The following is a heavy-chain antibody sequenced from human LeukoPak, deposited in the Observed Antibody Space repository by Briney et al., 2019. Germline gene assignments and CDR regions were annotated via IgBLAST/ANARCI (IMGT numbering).Heavy chain of an antibody. CDR2: INSDGSST. Sequence: GGSLRLSCAASGFTFSSYWMHWVRQAPGKGLVWVSRINSDGSSTRYADSVKGRFTISRDNDKNTLYLQMNSLRAEDTAVYYCAKRGYYYDSSGYYSRTYFDYWGQGTLVIVSS. V-gene: IGHV3-74*01. D-gene: IGHD3-22*01. CDR3: AKRGYYYDSSGYYSRTYFDY. J-gene: IGHJ4*02. CDR1: GFTFSSYW.